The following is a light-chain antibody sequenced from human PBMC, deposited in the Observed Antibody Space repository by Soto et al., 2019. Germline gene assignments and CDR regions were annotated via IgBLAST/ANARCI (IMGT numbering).Light chain of an antibody. V-gene: IGLV2-8*01. CDR1: FNDVGGYNY. CDR2: EVY. J-gene: IGLJ3*02. Sequence: QSVLTQPPSASGSPGQSVTISCTGTFNDVGGYNYVSWYQQHPGKAPKVIIYEVYKRPSGVPDRFSGSKSGKTASLTVSGLQADDEAFYYCSSSAGIYHYLVFGGGTQLTVL. CDR3: SSSAGIYHYLV.